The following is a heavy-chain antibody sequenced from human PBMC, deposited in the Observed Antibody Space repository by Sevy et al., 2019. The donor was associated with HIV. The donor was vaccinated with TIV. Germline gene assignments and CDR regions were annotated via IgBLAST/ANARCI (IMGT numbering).Heavy chain of an antibody. CDR1: GGTFSSYA. D-gene: IGHD3-3*01. V-gene: IGHV1-69*06. Sequence: ASVKVSCKASGGTFSSYAISWVRQAPGQGLEWMGGIIPIFGTANYAQKFQGRVTITADKSTSTAYMELSSLRSEDTAVYYCARDAAHYDFWSGYSSAHDYYMDVWGKGTTVTVSS. J-gene: IGHJ6*03. CDR2: IIPIFGTA. CDR3: ARDAAHYDFWSGYSSAHDYYMDV.